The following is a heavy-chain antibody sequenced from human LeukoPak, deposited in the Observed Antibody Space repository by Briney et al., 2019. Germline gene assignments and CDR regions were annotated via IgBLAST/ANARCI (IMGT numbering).Heavy chain of an antibody. CDR2: INPNSGGT. J-gene: IGHJ5*02. CDR1: GYTFTGYY. V-gene: IGHV1-2*02. Sequence: ASVTVSCKASGYTFTGYYMHWVRQAPGQGLEWMGWINPNSGGTNYAQKFQGRVTMTRDTSISTAYMELSRLRSDDTAVYYCARYSSGWYEDWFDPWGQGTLVTVSS. CDR3: ARYSSGWYEDWFDP. D-gene: IGHD6-19*01.